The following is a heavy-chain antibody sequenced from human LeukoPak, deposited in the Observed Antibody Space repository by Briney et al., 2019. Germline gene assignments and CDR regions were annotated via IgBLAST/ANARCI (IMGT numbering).Heavy chain of an antibody. CDR2: INWNGGST. CDR3: ARDRDSGSYSDY. D-gene: IGHD1-26*01. Sequence: GGSLRLSCAASGFTFDDYGMSWVRQAPGKGLEWVSGINWNGGSTGYADSVKGRFTISRDNAKNSLYLQMNSLSADDTALYYCARDRDSGSYSDYWGQETLVTVSS. V-gene: IGHV3-20*04. J-gene: IGHJ4*02. CDR1: GFTFDDYG.